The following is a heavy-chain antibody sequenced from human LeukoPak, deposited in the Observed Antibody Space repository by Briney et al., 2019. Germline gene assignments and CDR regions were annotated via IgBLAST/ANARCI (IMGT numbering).Heavy chain of an antibody. CDR2: INHSGST. CDR3: ARVSYYDSSGNPYGMDV. CDR1: GGSFSGYY. V-gene: IGHV4-34*01. J-gene: IGHJ6*02. D-gene: IGHD3-22*01. Sequence: SETLSLTCAVYGGSFSGYYWSWLRQPPGKGLEWIGEINHSGSTNYNPSLKSRVTISVDTSKNQFSLKLSSVTAADTAVYYCARVSYYDSSGNPYGMDVWGQGTTVTVSS.